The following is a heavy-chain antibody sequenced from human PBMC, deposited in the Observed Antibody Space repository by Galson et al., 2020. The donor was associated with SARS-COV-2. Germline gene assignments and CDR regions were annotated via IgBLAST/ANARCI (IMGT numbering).Heavy chain of an antibody. D-gene: IGHD5-18*01. CDR1: GFTFSSHW. V-gene: IGHV3-74*01. J-gene: IGHJ4*02. Sequence: QAGGSLRLSSAPSGFTFSSHWMHWVRQAPGTGLEWVSRIASEGRTTTFADSVKGRLTISRDNAKNTLFLQMNSLRVEDTAIYYCAGVRGYKYGLVYWGQGILVTVSS. CDR3: AGVRGYKYGLVY. CDR2: IASEGRTT.